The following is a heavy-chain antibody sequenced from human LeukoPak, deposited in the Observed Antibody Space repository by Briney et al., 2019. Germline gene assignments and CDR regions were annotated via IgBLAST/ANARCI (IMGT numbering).Heavy chain of an antibody. D-gene: IGHD1-26*01. J-gene: IGHJ4*02. Sequence: PGGSLRLSCVASGFTFSSYAMHWVRQAPGKGLEWVAVISYDGSNKYYADSVKGRFTISRDNSKNTLYLQMNSLRAEDTAVYYCARVGIVGLPPFDYWGQGTLVTVSS. CDR1: GFTFSSYA. CDR3: ARVGIVGLPPFDY. CDR2: ISYDGSNK. V-gene: IGHV3-30-3*01.